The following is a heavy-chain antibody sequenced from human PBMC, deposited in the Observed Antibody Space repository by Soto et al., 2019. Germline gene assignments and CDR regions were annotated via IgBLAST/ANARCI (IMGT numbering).Heavy chain of an antibody. CDR2: IIPIFDTA. Sequence: QVQLVQSGAELRKPGSSVMVSCKASGGTFSDYTINWVRQAPGQRLEWMGGIIPIFDTANYAEKFQGRVTITADESTSTSFMEVSSLRSEDTAVYYCARNGTLTGYSYGMDVWGQGTMVTVSS. CDR3: ARNGTLTGYSYGMDV. D-gene: IGHD1-1*01. J-gene: IGHJ6*02. CDR1: GGTFSDYT. V-gene: IGHV1-69*01.